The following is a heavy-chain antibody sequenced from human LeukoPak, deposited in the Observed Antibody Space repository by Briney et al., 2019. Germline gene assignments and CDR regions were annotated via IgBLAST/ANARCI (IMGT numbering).Heavy chain of an antibody. CDR1: GFTVSSNY. J-gene: IGHJ4*02. CDR3: ASCSGDSCYSFAY. Sequence: PGGSLRLSCAASGFTVSSNYMSWVRQAPGKGLEWVSIIYSGGSAYYADSVKGRFTTSRDNSKNTLYLRKNSLRAEDTAVYYCASCSGDSCYSFAYWGQGTLVTVSS. D-gene: IGHD2-15*01. V-gene: IGHV3-53*01. CDR2: IYSGGSA.